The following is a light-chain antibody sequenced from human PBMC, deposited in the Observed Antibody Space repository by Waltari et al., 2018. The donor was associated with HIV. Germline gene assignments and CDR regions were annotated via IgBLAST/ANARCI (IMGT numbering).Light chain of an antibody. CDR2: QGN. J-gene: IGLJ2*01. CDR1: SSDVGGYNY. CDR3: SSFAGSNNLMV. V-gene: IGLV2-8*01. Sequence: QSALTQPPSASGSPGQSVTISCTGTSSDVGGYNYVSWYQQHPGKAPKLMIYQGNKRPAGVPARFSGTKSCNRASLTVSGLQAEDEADYYCSSFAGSNNLMVFGGGTKLTVL.